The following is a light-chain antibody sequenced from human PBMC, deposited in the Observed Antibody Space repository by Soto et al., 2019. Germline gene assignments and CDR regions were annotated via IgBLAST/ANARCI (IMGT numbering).Light chain of an antibody. CDR1: RDITNY. CDR3: QQYDNVPFT. J-gene: IGKJ5*01. CDR2: DAS. V-gene: IGKV1-33*01. Sequence: GDRVTIICQASRDITNYLNWYQQKPGKAPKLLIYDASNLETGVPSRFSGSGSGTHFSFTISSLQPEDIATYYCQQYDNVPFTFGQGTRLEMK.